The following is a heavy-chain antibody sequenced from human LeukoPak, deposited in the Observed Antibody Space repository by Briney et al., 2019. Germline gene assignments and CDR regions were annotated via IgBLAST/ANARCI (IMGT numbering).Heavy chain of an antibody. J-gene: IGHJ4*02. D-gene: IGHD3-3*01. CDR1: GFNFEDYA. V-gene: IGHV3-49*04. Sequence: GRSLRLSCATSGFNFEDYAMNWVRQAPGKGLEWLGLITSKAYGGTTDLAASVKGRFTISRDDSKSIAYLQMNSLKTEDTAVYYCTRGWSRDYWGQGTLVTVSS. CDR2: ITSKAYGGTT. CDR3: TRGWSRDY.